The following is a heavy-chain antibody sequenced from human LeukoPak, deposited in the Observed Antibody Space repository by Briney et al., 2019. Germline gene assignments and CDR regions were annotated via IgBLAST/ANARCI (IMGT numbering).Heavy chain of an antibody. Sequence: GASVKVSCKAAGYTFTGYYMHWVRQAPGQGLEWMGWINPNSGGTNYAQKFQGRVTMTRDTSITTAYMELSRLRSDDTAVYYCARRHFVSGSYYTDYWGQGTLVTVSS. CDR1: GYTFTGYY. V-gene: IGHV1-2*02. J-gene: IGHJ4*02. D-gene: IGHD3-10*01. CDR3: ARRHFVSGSYYTDY. CDR2: INPNSGGT.